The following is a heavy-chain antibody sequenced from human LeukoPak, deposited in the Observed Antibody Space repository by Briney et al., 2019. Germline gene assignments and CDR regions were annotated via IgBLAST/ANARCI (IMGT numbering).Heavy chain of an antibody. CDR2: ISYDGSNK. CDR3: ERDRDSSGWYEGFDY. D-gene: IGHD6-19*01. CDR1: GSTFSSSA. J-gene: IGHJ4*02. V-gene: IGHV3-30-3*01. Sequence: PGGSLRLSCAASGSTFSSSAMHWVRQAPDKGLEWVAVISYDGSNKYYADSVKGRFTTSRDNSKNTLYLQMNSLRADDTAVYYCERDRDSSGWYEGFDYWGQGTLVTVSS.